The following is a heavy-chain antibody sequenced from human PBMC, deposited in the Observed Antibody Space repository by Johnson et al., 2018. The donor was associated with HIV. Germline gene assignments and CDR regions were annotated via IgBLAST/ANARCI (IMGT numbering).Heavy chain of an antibody. J-gene: IGHJ3*02. Sequence: QVQLVESGGGVVQPGGSRRLSCAASGFKFTNYGMHWVRQAPGKGLEWVAFIAHDASITHYADSVKGRFSMSRDNSKNNMYLIMKSLRTEDTAIYYCAKDDNLGVRYSDAFDIWGQGTMVTVSS. CDR1: GFKFTNYG. D-gene: IGHD1-1*01. V-gene: IGHV3-30*02. CDR3: AKDDNLGVRYSDAFDI. CDR2: IAHDASIT.